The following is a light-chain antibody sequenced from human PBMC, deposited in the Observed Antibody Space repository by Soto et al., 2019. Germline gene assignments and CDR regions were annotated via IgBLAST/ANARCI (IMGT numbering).Light chain of an antibody. CDR2: GNS. J-gene: IGLJ1*01. CDR3: QSYDSSLSGSGV. V-gene: IGLV1-40*01. Sequence: QPVLTQPPSVSGAPGRRVTISCTGSSSNIGAGYDVHWYQQLPGTAPKLLIYGNSNRPSGVPDRFSGSKSGTSASLAITGLQAEDEADYYCQSYDSSLSGSGVFGTGTKVTVL. CDR1: SSNIGAGYD.